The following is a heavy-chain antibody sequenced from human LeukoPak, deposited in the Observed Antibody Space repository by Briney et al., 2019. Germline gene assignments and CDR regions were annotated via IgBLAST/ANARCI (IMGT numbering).Heavy chain of an antibody. J-gene: IGHJ5*02. Sequence: PSGTLSLTCTVSGGSFSSGSYYWSWIRQPPGKGPEWIGFIHNSGSTKYNPSLMSRVTISVDTSKNQFSLKLSSVTAAETAVCYCARGGASSIPFDPWGQGTLVTVSS. V-gene: IGHV4-61*01. D-gene: IGHD2-2*01. CDR3: ARGGASSIPFDP. CDR1: GGSFSSGSYY. CDR2: IHNSGST.